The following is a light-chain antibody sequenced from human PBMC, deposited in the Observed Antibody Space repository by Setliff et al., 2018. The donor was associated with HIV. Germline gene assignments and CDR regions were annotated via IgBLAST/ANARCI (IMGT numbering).Light chain of an antibody. Sequence: QSVLAQPASVSGSPGQSITISCTGTSSDVGVYNVVSWYQQHPGKAPKLMIYEVSTRPSGVSHRFSGSKSGNPAFLTIAGLQADDEADYYCRSYTNSTTYVFGTGTKVTVL. J-gene: IGLJ1*01. V-gene: IGLV2-14*01. CDR2: EVS. CDR1: SSDVGVYNV. CDR3: RSYTNSTTYV.